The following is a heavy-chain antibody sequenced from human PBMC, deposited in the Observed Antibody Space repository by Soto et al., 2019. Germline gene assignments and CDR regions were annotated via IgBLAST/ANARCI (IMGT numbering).Heavy chain of an antibody. Sequence: VQLFASGGGSARPGGSLRLSCTASGFTFTSYGMGWVRQAPGKGLQWVSTIRGDGGQTHYTDSVKGRFSISRDNSKNTVYLQMDSLRAEDTAMYFCARDVGLDSDDLFAYWGQGTQVTVSS. CDR1: GFTFTSYG. CDR3: ARDVGLDSDDLFAY. V-gene: IGHV3-23*01. CDR2: IRGDGGQT. D-gene: IGHD4-17*01. J-gene: IGHJ4*02.